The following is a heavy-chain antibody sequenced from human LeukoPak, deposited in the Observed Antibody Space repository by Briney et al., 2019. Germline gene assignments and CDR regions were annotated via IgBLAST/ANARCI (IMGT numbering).Heavy chain of an antibody. CDR3: ARAEGSGWHKYYFDY. J-gene: IGHJ4*02. D-gene: IGHD6-19*01. Sequence: ASETLSLTCTVSGGSISSYYWSWIRQPAGKGLEWIGRIYTSGSTNYNPSLKSRVTMSVDTSKNQFSLKLSSVTAADTAVYYCARAEGSGWHKYYFDYWGQGTLVTVSS. CDR2: IYTSGST. V-gene: IGHV4-4*07. CDR1: GGSISSYY.